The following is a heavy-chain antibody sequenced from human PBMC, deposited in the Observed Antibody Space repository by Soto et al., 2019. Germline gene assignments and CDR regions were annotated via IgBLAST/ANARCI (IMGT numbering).Heavy chain of an antibody. V-gene: IGHV4-30-4*01. CDR1: GGSISSGDYY. CDR3: ASGITILRFDY. CDR2: IYYSGST. Sequence: SETLSLTCTVSGGSISSGDYYWRWIRQPPGKGLEWIGYIYYSGSTYYNPSLKSRVTISVDTSKNQFSLKLSSVTAADTAVYYCASGITILRFDYWGQGTLVTVSS. D-gene: IGHD3-3*01. J-gene: IGHJ4*02.